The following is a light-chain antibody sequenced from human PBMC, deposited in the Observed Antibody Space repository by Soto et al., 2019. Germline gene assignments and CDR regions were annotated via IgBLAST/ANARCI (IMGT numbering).Light chain of an antibody. Sequence: EIVMTQSPATLSLSPGERATLSCRASQSVYSNLAWYQQKPGQTPRLLIYESSTRATGIPARFSGGGSGTEFTLTISSLQSEDFADCFCQQYQSWPLTFGGGTKVEIK. V-gene: IGKV3-15*01. CDR2: ESS. CDR3: QQYQSWPLT. J-gene: IGKJ4*01. CDR1: QSVYSN.